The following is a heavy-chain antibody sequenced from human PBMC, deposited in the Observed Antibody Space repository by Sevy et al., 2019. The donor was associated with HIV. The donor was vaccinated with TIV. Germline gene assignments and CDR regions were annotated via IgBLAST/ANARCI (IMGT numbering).Heavy chain of an antibody. D-gene: IGHD2-2*01. J-gene: IGHJ6*02. CDR1: GYTFTSYD. CDR3: ARRGIVVVPAANYYYGMDV. Sequence: ASVKVSCKASGYTFTSYDINWVRQATGQGLEWMGWMNPNSGNTGYAQKFQGRVTMTRNTSISTAYMELSSLRSEDTAVYYCARRGIVVVPAANYYYGMDVWGQGTTVTVSS. V-gene: IGHV1-8*01. CDR2: MNPNSGNT.